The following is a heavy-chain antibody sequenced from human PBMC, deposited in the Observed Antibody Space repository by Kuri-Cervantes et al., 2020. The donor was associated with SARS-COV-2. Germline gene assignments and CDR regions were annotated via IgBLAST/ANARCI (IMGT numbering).Heavy chain of an antibody. D-gene: IGHD2/OR15-2a*01. Sequence: GESLKISCAACGFTFSSYDMHWVRQATGKGLEWVSAIGTAGDTYYPGSVKGQFTISRDNSKNTLYLQMNSLRAEDTAVYYCAKESPPYGNWGSEFDHWGQGALVTVSS. CDR1: GFTFSSYD. CDR2: IGTAGDT. J-gene: IGHJ4*02. CDR3: AKESPPYGNWGSEFDH. V-gene: IGHV3-13*03.